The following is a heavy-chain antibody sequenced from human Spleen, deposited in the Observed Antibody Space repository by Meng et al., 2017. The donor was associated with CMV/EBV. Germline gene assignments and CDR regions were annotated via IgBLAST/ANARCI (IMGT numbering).Heavy chain of an antibody. CDR3: AKDRTWGSGSPKSLDY. V-gene: IGHV3-30*02. J-gene: IGHJ4*02. Sequence: GGSLRLSCAASGFTFSSYGMHWVRQAPGKGLEWVAFIRYDGSNKYYADSVKGRFTISRDNSKNTLYLQMNSLRAEDTAVYYCAKDRTWGSGSPKSLDYWGQGTLVTVPQ. CDR2: IRYDGSNK. D-gene: IGHD3-16*01. CDR1: GFTFSSYG.